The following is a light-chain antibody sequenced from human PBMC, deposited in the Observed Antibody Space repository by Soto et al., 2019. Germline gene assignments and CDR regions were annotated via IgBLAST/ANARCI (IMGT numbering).Light chain of an antibody. V-gene: IGLV2-14*01. CDR2: DVI. J-gene: IGLJ2*01. CDR1: SSDVGGYDY. CDR3: SSYAISRDVV. Sequence: QSALTQPASVSGSPGQSITISCTGTSSDVGGYDYVSWYQQHPRKAPKLMIYDVINRPSGVSHRFSGSKSGNTASLTISGLQAEDEADYYCSSYAISRDVVFGGGTKHTVL.